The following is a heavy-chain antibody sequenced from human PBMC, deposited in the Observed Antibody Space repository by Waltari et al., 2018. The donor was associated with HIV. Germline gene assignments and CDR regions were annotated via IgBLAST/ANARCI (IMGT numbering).Heavy chain of an antibody. V-gene: IGHV1-2*06. CDR2: INPNSGGT. J-gene: IGHJ4*02. D-gene: IGHD6-19*01. CDR3: ARRIAVAGEFDY. CDR1: GYTFTGYY. Sequence: QVQLVQSGAEVKKPGASVKVSCKASGYTFTGYYMHWVRQAPGQGLEWMGRINPNSGGTNYAQKVQGRVTMTRDTSISTAYVELSRLRSDDTAVYYCARRIAVAGEFDYWGQGTLVTVSS.